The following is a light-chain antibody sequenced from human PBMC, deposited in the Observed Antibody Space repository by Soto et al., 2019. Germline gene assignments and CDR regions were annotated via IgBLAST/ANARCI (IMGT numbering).Light chain of an antibody. Sequence: DIQMTQSPSYVSASVGDRVTITCRASQDIYLWLAWYQQKPGEAPNLLIYTASTLESGVPSRFSGSGSGTDFTLTISNLQPEEFATYYCQQVHNFPLTVGGGTKVAI. V-gene: IGKV1D-12*01. J-gene: IGKJ4*01. CDR3: QQVHNFPLT. CDR1: QDIYLW. CDR2: TAS.